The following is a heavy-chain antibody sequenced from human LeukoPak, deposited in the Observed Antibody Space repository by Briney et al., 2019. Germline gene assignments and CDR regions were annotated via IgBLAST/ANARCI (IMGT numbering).Heavy chain of an antibody. CDR3: ARIRRTMGYCSGGSCANFDS. V-gene: IGHV4-39*01. Sequence: SETLSLTCIASGGSISSSSYYWGWIRQPPGKGLEWIGSIYYSGRTYYNPSLKSRVTISVDTSKNQFSLKLSSVTAADTAVYYCARIRRTMGYCSGGSCANFDSWGQGTLVTVSS. CDR1: GGSISSSSYY. J-gene: IGHJ4*02. D-gene: IGHD2-15*01. CDR2: IYYSGRT.